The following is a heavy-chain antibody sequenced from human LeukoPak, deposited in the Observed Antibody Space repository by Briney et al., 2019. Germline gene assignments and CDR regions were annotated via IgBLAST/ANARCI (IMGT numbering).Heavy chain of an antibody. CDR3: ARDKWLTTTHYFDY. CDR1: GFTFSSYA. J-gene: IGHJ4*02. V-gene: IGHV3-23*01. D-gene: IGHD4-11*01. CDR2: ISGSGGST. Sequence: PGGSLRLSCAASGFTFSSYAMSWVRQAPGKGLEWVSAISGSGGSTYYADSVKGRFTISRDNSKNTLYLQMNSLRAEDTAVYYCARDKWLTTTHYFDYWGQGTLVTVSS.